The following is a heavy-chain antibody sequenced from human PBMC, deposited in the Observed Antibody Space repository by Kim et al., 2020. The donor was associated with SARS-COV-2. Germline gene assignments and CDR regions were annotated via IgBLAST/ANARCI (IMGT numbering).Heavy chain of an antibody. CDR2: IITNNGGT. Sequence: ASVKVSCKASGYSITGYQMHWVRQAPGQGLEWLGRIITNNGGTNYAQKFQGRVTMTRDTSISTVYMELSRLTSDDTAIYYCTRDQNWGADYWGQGTPVTVSS. CDR1: GYSITGYQ. CDR3: TRDQNWGADY. V-gene: IGHV1-2*06. D-gene: IGHD7-27*01. J-gene: IGHJ4*02.